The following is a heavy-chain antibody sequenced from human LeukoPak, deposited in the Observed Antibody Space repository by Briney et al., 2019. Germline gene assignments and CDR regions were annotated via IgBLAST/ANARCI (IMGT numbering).Heavy chain of an antibody. Sequence: SETLSLTCTVSGGSISSGSYYWSWIRQPAGKGLEWIGRIYTSGSTNYNPSLKSRVTISVDTSKNQFSLKLSSVTAADTAVYYCARDRWRQWLVQEEDAFDIWGQGTMVTVSS. CDR3: ARDRWRQWLVQEEDAFDI. D-gene: IGHD6-19*01. CDR1: GGSISSGSYY. V-gene: IGHV4-61*02. CDR2: IYTSGST. J-gene: IGHJ3*02.